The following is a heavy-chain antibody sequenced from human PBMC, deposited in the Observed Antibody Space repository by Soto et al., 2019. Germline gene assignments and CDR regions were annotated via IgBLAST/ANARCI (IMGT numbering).Heavy chain of an antibody. CDR1: GFTFDDYA. CDR2: ISWNSGNI. CDR3: VRSKGGYSYGTPFDY. Sequence: EVQLEESGGALVQPGRSLRLSCAASGFTFDDYAMYWVRQVLGKGRGWVSSISWNSGNIGYADSVKGRFTTSRDNAENSLYLQMNSLRPEDTALYYCVRSKGGYSYGTPFDYWGQGTLVTVSS. J-gene: IGHJ4*02. D-gene: IGHD5-18*01. V-gene: IGHV3-9*01.